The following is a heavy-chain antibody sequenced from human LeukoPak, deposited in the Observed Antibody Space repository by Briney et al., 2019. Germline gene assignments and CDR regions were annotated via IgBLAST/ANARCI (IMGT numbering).Heavy chain of an antibody. CDR1: GGSFSGYY. Sequence: SETPSLTCAVYGGSFSGYYWSWIRQPPGKGLEWIGEINHSGSTNYNPSLKSRVTISVDTSKNQFSLKLSSVTAADTAVYYCARAAAGRYHHRPFDYWGQGTLVTVSS. V-gene: IGHV4-34*01. D-gene: IGHD6-13*01. J-gene: IGHJ4*02. CDR2: INHSGST. CDR3: ARAAAGRYHHRPFDY.